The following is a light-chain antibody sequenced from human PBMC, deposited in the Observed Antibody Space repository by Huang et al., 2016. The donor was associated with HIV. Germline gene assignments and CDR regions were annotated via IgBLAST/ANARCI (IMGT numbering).Light chain of an antibody. CDR1: HSVTSN. V-gene: IGKV3-15*01. J-gene: IGKJ1*01. CDR2: GAS. CDR3: QQYNYWPPGET. Sequence: ETVMTQSPATLSVSPGEGVTLSCRASHSVTSNLAWYQQKPGQAPRLLIYGASTRATGIPARFSGSRSGTEFTLSISSLQSEDFAVYYCQQYNYWPPGETFGQGTRVEIK.